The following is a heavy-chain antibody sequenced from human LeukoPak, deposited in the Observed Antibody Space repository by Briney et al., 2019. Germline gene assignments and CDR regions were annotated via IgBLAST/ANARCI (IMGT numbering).Heavy chain of an antibody. Sequence: SVKVSCKASGGTFSSYVFSWVRQAPGQGLEWMGRSIPILGIAIYAQRFQGRVTITADKSTSTAYMELSSLRSEDTAVYFCARLNSYDMGYFDYWGQGTLVTVSS. CDR2: SIPILGIA. CDR1: GGTFSSYV. J-gene: IGHJ4*02. D-gene: IGHD5-18*01. CDR3: ARLNSYDMGYFDY. V-gene: IGHV1-69*04.